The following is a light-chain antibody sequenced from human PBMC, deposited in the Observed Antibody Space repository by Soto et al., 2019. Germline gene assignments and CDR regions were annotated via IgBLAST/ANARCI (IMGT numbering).Light chain of an antibody. CDR2: DAS. V-gene: IGKV3-11*01. CDR3: QQRSA. CDR1: QRFSSY. Sequence: IVLTQSQATLFLSPRLKATFSCRARQRFSSYLAWYQQKPGQVPRLHIYDASNRSTGIPARFSGSGSGTDFTLTISSLEPEDFAVYYCQQRSAFGPVTKVFIK. J-gene: IGKJ3*01.